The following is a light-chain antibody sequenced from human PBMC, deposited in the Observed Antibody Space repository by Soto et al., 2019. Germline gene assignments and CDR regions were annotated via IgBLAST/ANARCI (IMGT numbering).Light chain of an antibody. CDR3: QQYSNYWKT. J-gene: IGKJ1*01. CDR2: KAS. CDR1: QSISSW. Sequence: DIQMTQSPSTLSASVGDRVTITCRASQSISSWLAWYQQKPGKAPKLLIYKASSLESGVPSRFSGSGSGTEFTLTISSLQPDDFATYYCQQYSNYWKTFGQGTKVDIK. V-gene: IGKV1-5*03.